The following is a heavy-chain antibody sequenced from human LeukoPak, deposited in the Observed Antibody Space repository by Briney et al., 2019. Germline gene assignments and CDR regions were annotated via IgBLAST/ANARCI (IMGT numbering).Heavy chain of an antibody. J-gene: IGHJ4*02. D-gene: IGHD6-13*01. CDR2: IIPIFGTA. Sequence: SVKVSCKASGGTFSSYAISWVRQAPGQGLEWMGGIIPIFGTANYAQMFQGRVTITADESTSTAYMELSSLRSDDTAVYYCAREIRAAAGTGDYWGQGTLVTVSS. CDR3: AREIRAAAGTGDY. V-gene: IGHV1-69*01. CDR1: GGTFSSYA.